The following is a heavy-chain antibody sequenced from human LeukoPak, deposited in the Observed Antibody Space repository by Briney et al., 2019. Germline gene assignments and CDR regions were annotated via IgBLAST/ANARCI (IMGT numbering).Heavy chain of an antibody. Sequence: GGSLRLSCAASGFTFSSYAMHWVRQAPGKGLEYVSAISSNGGSTYYANSVKGRFTISGDNSKNTLYLQMGSLRAEDMAVYYCARDEDSSGYSHYWGQGTLVTVSS. CDR1: GFTFSSYA. CDR2: ISSNGGST. CDR3: ARDEDSSGYSHY. V-gene: IGHV3-64*01. J-gene: IGHJ4*02. D-gene: IGHD3-22*01.